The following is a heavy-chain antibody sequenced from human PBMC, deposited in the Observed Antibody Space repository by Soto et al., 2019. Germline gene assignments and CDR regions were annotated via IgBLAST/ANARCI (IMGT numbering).Heavy chain of an antibody. J-gene: IGHJ4*02. Sequence: QVQRVESGGGVVQPGRSLRLSCAASGFTFSSYAMHWVRQAPGKGLEWVAVISYDGSNKYYADSVKGRFTISRDNSKNTLYLQMNSLRAEDTAVYYCARDSYGSGSYFGYWGQGTLITVSS. CDR1: GFTFSSYA. CDR3: ARDSYGSGSYFGY. CDR2: ISYDGSNK. V-gene: IGHV3-30-3*01. D-gene: IGHD3-10*01.